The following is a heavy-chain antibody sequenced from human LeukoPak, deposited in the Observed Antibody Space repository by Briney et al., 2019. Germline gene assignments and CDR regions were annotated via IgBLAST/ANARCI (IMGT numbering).Heavy chain of an antibody. CDR3: ARDAPPGYSSSWGY. CDR2: INSDGSST. J-gene: IGHJ4*02. V-gene: IGHV3-74*01. Sequence: PGGSLRLSCAASGFTFSSYWMHWVRQAPGKGLEHVSRINSDGSSTNYAGSVKGCFTISRDNAKNTVYVRMNSLRVEDTAVYYCARDAPPGYSSSWGYWGQGTLVTVSS. CDR1: GFTFSSYW. D-gene: IGHD6-13*01.